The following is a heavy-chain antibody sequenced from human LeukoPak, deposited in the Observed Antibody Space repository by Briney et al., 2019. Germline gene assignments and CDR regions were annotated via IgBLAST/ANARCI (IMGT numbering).Heavy chain of an antibody. J-gene: IGHJ4*02. CDR2: IIPIFGTA. V-gene: IGHV1-69*01. CDR3: ARTSYDYVWGSYRLFDY. CDR1: GGTFSSYA. Sequence: SVKVSCKASGGTFSSYAISWVRQAPGQGLEWMGGIIPIFGTANYAQKFQGRVTITADESTSTAYMELSSLRSEDTAVYYCARTSYDYVWGSYRLFDYWGQGTLVTVSS. D-gene: IGHD3-16*02.